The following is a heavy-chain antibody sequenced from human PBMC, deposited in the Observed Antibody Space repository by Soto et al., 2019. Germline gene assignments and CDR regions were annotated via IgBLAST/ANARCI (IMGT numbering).Heavy chain of an antibody. Sequence: TLSLTCSVSGGTITRGDQFWSWVRQGQGKGLEWLGYMYYSGSTCYNPSLKRRVMMTIDTSKHQFSLNLSSVTAPATAVFYCGRGQTAIDVWGQGTPVTVSS. CDR3: GRGQTAIDV. D-gene: IGHD5-18*01. CDR1: GGTITRGDQF. J-gene: IGHJ6*02. CDR2: MYYSGST. V-gene: IGHV4-30-4*01.